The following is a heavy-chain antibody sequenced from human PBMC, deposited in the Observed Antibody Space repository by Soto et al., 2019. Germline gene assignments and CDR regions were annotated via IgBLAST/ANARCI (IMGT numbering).Heavy chain of an antibody. CDR2: IGTAGDT. J-gene: IGHJ3*02. Sequence: EVQLVESGGGLVQPGGSLRLSCAASGFTFSSYDMHWVRQATGKGLEWVSAIGTAGDTYYPGSVKGRFTISRENAKNSLYLQMNSLRAGDTAVYYCARELRTGRADAFDIWGQGTMVTVSS. CDR1: GFTFSSYD. V-gene: IGHV3-13*01. CDR3: ARELRTGRADAFDI. D-gene: IGHD2-8*02.